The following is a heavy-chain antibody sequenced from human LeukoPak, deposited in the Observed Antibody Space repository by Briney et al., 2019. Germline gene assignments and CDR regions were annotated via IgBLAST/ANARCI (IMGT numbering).Heavy chain of an antibody. J-gene: IGHJ4*02. V-gene: IGHV3-48*01. Sequence: GGSLRLSCAASGFTFNSYSMNWVRQAPGKGLEWASYISSSSSTIYYAGSVRGRFTISRDNAKNSLYLQMSSLRAEDTAVYHCARGSYDSSGYYSGAGARADYWGRGTLVTVSS. CDR2: ISSSSSTI. CDR3: ARGSYDSSGYYSGAGARADY. CDR1: GFTFNSYS. D-gene: IGHD3-22*01.